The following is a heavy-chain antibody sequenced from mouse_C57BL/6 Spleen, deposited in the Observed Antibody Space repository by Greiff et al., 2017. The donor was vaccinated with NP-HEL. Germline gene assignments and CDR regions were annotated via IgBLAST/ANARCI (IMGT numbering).Heavy chain of an antibody. D-gene: IGHD1-1*01. J-gene: IGHJ4*01. CDR3: ARTTFITTVVHYAMDY. Sequence: EVKLVESGGGLVKPGGSLKLSCAASGFTFSDYGMHWVRQAPEKGLEWVAYISSGSSTIYYADTVKGRFTISRDNAKNTLFLQMTSLRSEDTAMYYCARTTFITTVVHYAMDYWGQGTSVTVSS. CDR1: GFTFSDYG. V-gene: IGHV5-17*01. CDR2: ISSGSSTI.